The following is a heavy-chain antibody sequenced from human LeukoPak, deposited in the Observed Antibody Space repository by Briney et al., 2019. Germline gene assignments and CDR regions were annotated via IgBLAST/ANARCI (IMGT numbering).Heavy chain of an antibody. CDR3: AREGEMATITHWFDP. Sequence: ASVKVSCKASGYTFTSYAMNWVRQAPGQGLEWMGWINTNTGNPTYAQGFTGRFVFSLYTSVSTAYLQISSLKAEDTAVYYCAREGEMATITHWFDPWGQGTLVTVSS. D-gene: IGHD5-24*01. J-gene: IGHJ5*02. CDR1: GYTFTSYA. CDR2: INTNTGNP. V-gene: IGHV7-4-1*02.